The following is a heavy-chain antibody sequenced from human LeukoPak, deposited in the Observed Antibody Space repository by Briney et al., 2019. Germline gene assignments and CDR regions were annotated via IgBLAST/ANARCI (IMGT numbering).Heavy chain of an antibody. J-gene: IGHJ6*03. V-gene: IGHV6-1*01. D-gene: IGHD6-19*01. CDR1: GDSVSSNSAA. CDR3: ARDLGYSSGWYGPHRMDV. Sequence: SQTLSLTCAISGDSVSSNSAAWNWIRQSPSRGLEWLGRTYYRSKWYNDYAVSVKSRITINPDTSKNQFSLQLKSVTPEDTAVYYCARDLGYSSGWYGPHRMDVWGKGTTVTVSS. CDR2: TYYRSKWYN.